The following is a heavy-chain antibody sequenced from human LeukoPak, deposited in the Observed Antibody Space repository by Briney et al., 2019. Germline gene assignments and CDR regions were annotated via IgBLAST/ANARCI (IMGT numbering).Heavy chain of an antibody. D-gene: IGHD3-3*01. CDR1: GFTLSRYS. Sequence: PGGSLRLSCAASGFTLSRYSMNWVRQAPGKGLEWVSSISSGSSYIYYAGSVKGRFTISRDNAKNSLYLQMNSLRAEDTAVYYCARDNSRFLEWSQTYYFDYWGQGTLVTVSS. CDR2: ISSGSSYI. J-gene: IGHJ4*02. V-gene: IGHV3-21*01. CDR3: ARDNSRFLEWSQTYYFDY.